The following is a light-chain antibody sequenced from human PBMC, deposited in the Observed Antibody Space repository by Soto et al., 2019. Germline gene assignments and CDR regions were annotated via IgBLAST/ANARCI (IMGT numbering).Light chain of an antibody. CDR2: SAS. J-gene: IGKJ4*01. V-gene: IGKV1-5*03. CDR1: QNIRSW. Sequence: DIQMTQSPSTLSASVGARVTITCRASQNIRSWLAWYQQKPGKAPELLIYSASGLESGVPSRFSGSGFGTEFTLTISSLQPDDFATYYCQEYNGNSGLTFGGGTKVEIK. CDR3: QEYNGNSGLT.